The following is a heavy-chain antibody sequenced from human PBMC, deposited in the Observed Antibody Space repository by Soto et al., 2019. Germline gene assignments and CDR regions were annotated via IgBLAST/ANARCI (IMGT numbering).Heavy chain of an antibody. J-gene: IGHJ4*02. CDR3: ARKWELDF. Sequence: GGALRLSSAASGFNVNSNYINWVRQAPGKGLEWVSVIYDGGSMYYADSVKGRFTISRDNSKNTVYLQMNSLRAEDTAMYYCARKWELDFWGQGTPVTVSS. CDR1: GFNVNSNY. V-gene: IGHV3-53*01. D-gene: IGHD1-26*01. CDR2: IYDGGSM.